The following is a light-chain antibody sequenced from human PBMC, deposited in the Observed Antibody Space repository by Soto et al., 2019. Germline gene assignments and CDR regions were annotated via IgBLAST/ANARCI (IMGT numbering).Light chain of an antibody. V-gene: IGKV3-11*01. J-gene: IGKJ1*01. CDR1: QSVSSY. CDR2: DAS. CDR3: QQRSNWPS. Sequence: EIVLTQSPATLSLSPGARATLSCRASQSVSSYLAWYQQKPGQAPSLLIYDASNRATGIPARFSGSGSGTEFTLTISSLDPEDFAVDYCQQRSNWPSFGQGTKVDIK.